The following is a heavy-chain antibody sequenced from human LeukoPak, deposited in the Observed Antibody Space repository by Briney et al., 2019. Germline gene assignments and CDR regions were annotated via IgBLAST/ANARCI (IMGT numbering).Heavy chain of an antibody. J-gene: IGHJ4*02. CDR1: GYTFTSYG. Sequence: GASVKVSCKASGYTFTSYGISWVRQAPGQGLEWMGWISAYNGNTNYAQKLQGRVTMTTDTSTSTAYMELRSLRSDDTAVYYCARDPEGRYSSSWSQIDYWGQGTLVTVSS. CDR3: ARDPEGRYSSSWSQIDY. CDR2: ISAYNGNT. D-gene: IGHD6-13*01. V-gene: IGHV1-18*01.